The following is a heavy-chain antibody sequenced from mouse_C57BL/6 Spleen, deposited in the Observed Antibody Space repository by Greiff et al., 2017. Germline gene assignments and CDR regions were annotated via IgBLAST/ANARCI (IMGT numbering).Heavy chain of an antibody. V-gene: IGHV5-4*01. Sequence: EVQVVESGGGLVKPGGSLKLSCAASGFTFSSYAMSWVRQTPEKRLEWVATISDGGSYTYYPDNVKGRFTISRDNAKNNLYLQMSHLKSEDTAMYYCSRDGSSSDYYAMDYWGQGTSVTVSS. CDR2: ISDGGSYT. D-gene: IGHD1-1*01. CDR1: GFTFSSYA. J-gene: IGHJ4*01. CDR3: SRDGSSSDYYAMDY.